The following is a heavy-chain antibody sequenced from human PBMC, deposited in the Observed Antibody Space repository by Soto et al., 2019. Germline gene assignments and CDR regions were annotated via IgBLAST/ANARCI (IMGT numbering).Heavy chain of an antibody. CDR1: GYSFTGYW. V-gene: IGHV5-51*01. D-gene: IGHD2-15*01. Sequence: GESLKISCKGSGYSFTGYWIGWVRQMPGKGLEWMGIIYPGDSDTRYSPSFQGQVTISADKSISTAYLQWSSLKASDTATYYCARRKSGSYYYYGMDVWGQGTTVTVSS. CDR2: IYPGDSDT. CDR3: ARRKSGSYYYYGMDV. J-gene: IGHJ6*02.